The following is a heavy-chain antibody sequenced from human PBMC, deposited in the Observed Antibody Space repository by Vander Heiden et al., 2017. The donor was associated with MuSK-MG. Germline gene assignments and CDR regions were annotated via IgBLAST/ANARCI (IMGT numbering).Heavy chain of an antibody. V-gene: IGHV1-18*01. D-gene: IGHD6-13*01. J-gene: IGHJ6*02. CDR2: ISAYNGNT. CDR3: AREEQLVPGDYYYYYGMDV. CDR1: GYTFTSYG. Sequence: QVQLVQSGAEVKKPGASVKVSCKASGYTFTSYGLSWVRQAPGQGLEWMGWISAYNGNTNYAQKLQGRVTMTTDTSTSTAYMELRSLRSDDTAVYYCAREEQLVPGDYYYYYGMDVWGQGTTVTVSS.